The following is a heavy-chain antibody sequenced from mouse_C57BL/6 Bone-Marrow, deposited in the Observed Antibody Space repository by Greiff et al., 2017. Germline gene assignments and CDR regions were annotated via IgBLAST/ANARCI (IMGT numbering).Heavy chain of an antibody. V-gene: IGHV1-59*01. Sequence: QVQLQQPGAELVRPGASVKLSCKASGYTFTSYWMNWVKQRPGQGLEWIGVIDPSDSYTNYNQKFKGKATLTVDTSSSTAYMQLSSLTSEDSAVYYCARVTDGYYEGYAMDFGDQGTSVTVSS. D-gene: IGHD2-3*01. CDR2: IDPSDSYT. J-gene: IGHJ4*01. CDR1: GYTFTSYW. CDR3: ARVTDGYYEGYAMDF.